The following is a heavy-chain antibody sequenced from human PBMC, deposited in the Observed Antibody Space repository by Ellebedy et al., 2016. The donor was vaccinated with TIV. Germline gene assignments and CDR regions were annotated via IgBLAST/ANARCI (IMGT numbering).Heavy chain of an antibody. CDR3: ARKGRNWFDP. CDR2: INHSGST. Sequence: SETLSLXXAVYGGSFSGYYWSWIRQPPGKGLEWIGEINHSGSTNYNPSLKSRVTISVDTSKNQFSLKLSSVTAADTAVYYCARKGRNWFDPWGQGTLVTVSS. CDR1: GGSFSGYY. J-gene: IGHJ5*02. V-gene: IGHV4-34*01.